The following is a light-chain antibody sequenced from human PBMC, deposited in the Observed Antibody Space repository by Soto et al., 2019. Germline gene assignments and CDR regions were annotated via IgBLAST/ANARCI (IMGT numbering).Light chain of an antibody. J-gene: IGKJ5*01. Sequence: DIVLTQSQLSLPVTPGEPASISCRSSQSLLQSNGNNHVDWYLQRPGQSPQLLLYLASSRASGVPDRFSGSGSGTDFSLEISRVEAEDVGVYYCLQAAQSPLTFGQGTRLEIK. CDR2: LAS. CDR3: LQAAQSPLT. V-gene: IGKV2-28*01. CDR1: QSLLQSNGNNH.